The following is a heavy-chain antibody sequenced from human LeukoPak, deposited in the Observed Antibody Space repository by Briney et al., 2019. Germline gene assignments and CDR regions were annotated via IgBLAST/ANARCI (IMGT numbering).Heavy chain of an antibody. J-gene: IGHJ5*02. V-gene: IGHV1-2*02. D-gene: IGHD2-2*02. Sequence: GASVKVSCKGSEYTFSGYYFHWVRQAPGQGLEWMGWINPNSGGTNYAQKFQGRVTTTRDTSISTAYMELSRLRSDDTAVYYCAREQYCSSTSCYTGALDREQPEGYWFDPWGQGTLVTVSS. CDR1: EYTFSGYY. CDR2: INPNSGGT. CDR3: AREQYCSSTSCYTGALDREQPEGYWFDP.